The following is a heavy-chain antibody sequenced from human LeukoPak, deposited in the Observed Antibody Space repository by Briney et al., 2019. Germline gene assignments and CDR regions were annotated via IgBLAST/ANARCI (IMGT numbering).Heavy chain of an antibody. V-gene: IGHV5-51*01. Sequence: GESLKISCKGSGYSFTSYWLGWGRPVPGKGLEYMGIIYTGDSDTRYRPSLQGQVTISADKSISTAYLQWSSLKASDTAMYYCATLVGYGSFFDYWGQGTLVTVSS. CDR3: ATLVGYGSFFDY. D-gene: IGHD3-10*01. CDR1: GYSFTSYW. CDR2: IYTGDSDT. J-gene: IGHJ4*02.